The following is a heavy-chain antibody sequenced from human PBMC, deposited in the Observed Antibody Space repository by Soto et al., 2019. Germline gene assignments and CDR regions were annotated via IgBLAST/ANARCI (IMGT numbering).Heavy chain of an antibody. CDR2: ITSSSTYI. D-gene: IGHD5-18*01. CDR1: GFTFSAYS. V-gene: IGHV3-21*06. J-gene: IGHJ4*01. CDR3: ARDLLEGYGHARQPDY. Sequence: GGSLRLSCVASGFTFSAYSMSWVRQAPGQGLEWVSSITSSSTYIYYTRSVEGRFTISRDDAKNSLHLQMNSLRAEDTAVYYCARDLLEGYGHARQPDYWGHGTLVTVSS.